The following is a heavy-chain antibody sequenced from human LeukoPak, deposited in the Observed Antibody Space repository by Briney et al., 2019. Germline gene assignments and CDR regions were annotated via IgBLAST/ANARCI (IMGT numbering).Heavy chain of an antibody. J-gene: IGHJ5*02. Sequence: GGSLRLSCAASGFTFSSYSMNWVRQAPGKGLEWVSSISSSSYIYYADSVKGRFTISRDNAKNSLYLQMNSLRAEDTAVYYCARDYLDYDFWSGYYDWFDPWGQGTLVTVSS. CDR3: ARDYLDYDFWSGYYDWFDP. CDR1: GFTFSSYS. D-gene: IGHD3-3*01. V-gene: IGHV3-21*01. CDR2: ISSSSYI.